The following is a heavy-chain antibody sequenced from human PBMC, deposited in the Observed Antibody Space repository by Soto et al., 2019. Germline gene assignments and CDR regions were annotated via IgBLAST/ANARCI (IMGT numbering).Heavy chain of an antibody. Sequence: ASVQVACKGSGYTLTGDYMHWVRQAHGQGLEWMGILNPSGGSASFAQKFQGRVTMTRDTSTSTVYMELSSLRSEDTAVYYCTRDPESGYDKYFDYWGQGTLVTVSS. CDR1: GYTLTGDY. CDR2: LNPSGGSA. D-gene: IGHD3-3*01. V-gene: IGHV1-46*01. J-gene: IGHJ4*02. CDR3: TRDPESGYDKYFDY.